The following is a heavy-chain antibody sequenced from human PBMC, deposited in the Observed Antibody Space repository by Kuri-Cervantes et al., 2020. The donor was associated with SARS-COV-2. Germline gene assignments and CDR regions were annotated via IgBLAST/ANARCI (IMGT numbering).Heavy chain of an antibody. Sequence: GGSLRLSCAASGFTFSSYGMHWVRQAPGKGLEWVAVIWYDGSNKYYADSVKGRFTISRDNSKNTLYLQMNSLRAEDTAVYYCTTGGSHYSSSWYPVGYWGQGTLVTVSS. CDR2: IWYDGSNK. CDR3: TTGGSHYSSSWYPVGY. CDR1: GFTFSSYG. V-gene: IGHV3-33*01. J-gene: IGHJ4*02. D-gene: IGHD6-13*01.